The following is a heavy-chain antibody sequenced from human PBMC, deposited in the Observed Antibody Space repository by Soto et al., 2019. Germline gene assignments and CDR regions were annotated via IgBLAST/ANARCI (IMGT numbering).Heavy chain of an antibody. CDR3: AKVKYYYDSTGYYYFFDY. J-gene: IGHJ4*02. CDR2: ISGSGGST. Sequence: EVQLLESGGGLVQPGGSLRLSCAASGFTFSSYAMSWVRQAPGKGLEWVSAISGSGGSTYYADSVKGRFTISRDNSKDTLYLPMNSLRAEDTAVYYCAKVKYYYDSTGYYYFFDYWGQGTLVTVSS. CDR1: GFTFSSYA. V-gene: IGHV3-23*01. D-gene: IGHD3-22*01.